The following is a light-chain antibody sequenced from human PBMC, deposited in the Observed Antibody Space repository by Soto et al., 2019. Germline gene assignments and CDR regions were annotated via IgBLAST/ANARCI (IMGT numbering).Light chain of an antibody. CDR1: SSDVGDDNY. CDR2: EVS. J-gene: IGLJ2*01. CDR3: SSYRRSSTLV. V-gene: IGLV2-14*01. Sequence: QSALTQPASVSGSPGQSITISCTGTSSDVGDDNYVSWYQQHPGKAPKLMIYEVSNRPSGVSNRFSGSKSGNTASLTISGLQAEDEADYYCSSYRRSSTLVFGGGTKLTVL.